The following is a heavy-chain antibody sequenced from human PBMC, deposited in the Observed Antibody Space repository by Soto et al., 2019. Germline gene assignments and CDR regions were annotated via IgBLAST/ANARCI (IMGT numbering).Heavy chain of an antibody. CDR2: VSDSGVYT. D-gene: IGHD6-13*01. V-gene: IGHV3-23*01. CDR1: GFTFSSHA. Sequence: EVQLLESGGGLVQPGGSLRLSCAASGFTFSSHAMGWVRQAPGEGLAWVSSVSDSGVYTYYADSVKGRFTISRDNSKNTLYLQMNSLRAEDTAVYHCANLIAATGTVYWVQGTLVTVSS. J-gene: IGHJ4*02. CDR3: ANLIAATGTVY.